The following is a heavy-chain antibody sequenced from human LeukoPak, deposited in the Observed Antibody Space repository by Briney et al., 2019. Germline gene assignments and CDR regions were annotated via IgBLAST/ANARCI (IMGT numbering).Heavy chain of an antibody. Sequence: GGSLRLSCAASGITLSNYGMSWVRQAPGKGLEWVAGISDCGGSTNYADSVKGRFTISRDNSKNTLYLHMNSLRAEDTAVYYCARANAAGLDVWGQGTTVTVSS. V-gene: IGHV3-23*01. D-gene: IGHD6-13*01. J-gene: IGHJ6*02. CDR3: ARANAAGLDV. CDR2: ISDCGGST. CDR1: GITLSNYG.